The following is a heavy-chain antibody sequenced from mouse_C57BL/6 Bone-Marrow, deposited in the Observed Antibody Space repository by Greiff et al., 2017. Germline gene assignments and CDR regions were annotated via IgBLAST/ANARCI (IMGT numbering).Heavy chain of an antibody. V-gene: IGHV1-50*01. CDR3: ARFRSYFDY. CDR2: IDPSDSYT. J-gene: IGHJ2*01. D-gene: IGHD2-14*01. Sequence: VKLQESGAELVKPGASVKLSCKASGYTFTSYWMQWVKQRPGQGLEWIGEIDPSDSYTNYNQKFKGKATLTVDTSSSTAYMQLSSLTSEDSAVYYCARFRSYFDYWGQGTTLTVSS. CDR1: GYTFTSYW.